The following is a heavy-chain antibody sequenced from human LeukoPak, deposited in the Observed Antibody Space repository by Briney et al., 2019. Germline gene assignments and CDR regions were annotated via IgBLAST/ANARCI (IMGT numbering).Heavy chain of an antibody. V-gene: IGHV4-59*12. CDR2: MYYSGAT. Sequence: SETLSLTCTVSGGSITSYYWSWIRQPPGKGLEWLGYMYYSGATNYNPSLKSRVTLSVDTSKNQFSLKLSSVTAADTAVYYCARGFRARRFIAAAGSRATYFDYWGQGTLVTVSS. CDR3: ARGFRARRFIAAAGSRATYFDY. CDR1: GGSITSYY. J-gene: IGHJ4*02. D-gene: IGHD6-13*01.